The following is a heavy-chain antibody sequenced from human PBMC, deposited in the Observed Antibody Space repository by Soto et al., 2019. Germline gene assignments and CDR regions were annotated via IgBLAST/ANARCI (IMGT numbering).Heavy chain of an antibody. Sequence: QVQLVESGGGVVQPGRSLRLSCAASGFTFSSYGMHWVRQAPGKGLEWVAVIWYDGSNKYYADSVKGRFTISRDNSKNTLYLQMNSLRAEDTAVYYCARDPIAVADTYYYYGMDVWGQGTTVTVSS. J-gene: IGHJ6*02. D-gene: IGHD6-19*01. CDR1: GFTFSSYG. CDR3: ARDPIAVADTYYYYGMDV. V-gene: IGHV3-33*01. CDR2: IWYDGSNK.